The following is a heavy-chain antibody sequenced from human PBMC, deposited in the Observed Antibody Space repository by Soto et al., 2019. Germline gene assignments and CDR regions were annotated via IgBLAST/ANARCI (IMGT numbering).Heavy chain of an antibody. Sequence: ASVKVSCKASGYTFTSYAMHWVRQAPGQRLEWMGWINAGNGNTKYSQKFQGRVTITRDTSASTAYMELSSLRSEDTAVYYCARRSGVGYCSGGSCYSPYYYYGMDVWGQGTTVTVS. CDR2: INAGNGNT. CDR3: ARRSGVGYCSGGSCYSPYYYYGMDV. J-gene: IGHJ6*02. V-gene: IGHV1-3*01. D-gene: IGHD2-15*01. CDR1: GYTFTSYA.